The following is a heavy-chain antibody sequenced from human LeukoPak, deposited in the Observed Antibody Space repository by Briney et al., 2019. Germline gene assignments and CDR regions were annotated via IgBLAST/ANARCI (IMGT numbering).Heavy chain of an antibody. Sequence: PSETLSLTCTASGGSISSYYCSWIRQPPGKGLEWIGYIYYSGSTNYNPSLKGRVTISVDTSKNQFSLKLSSVTAADTAVYYCARLVWFGETYYFDYWGQGTLVTVSS. D-gene: IGHD3-10*01. CDR2: IYYSGST. V-gene: IGHV4-59*08. CDR1: GGSISSYY. J-gene: IGHJ4*02. CDR3: ARLVWFGETYYFDY.